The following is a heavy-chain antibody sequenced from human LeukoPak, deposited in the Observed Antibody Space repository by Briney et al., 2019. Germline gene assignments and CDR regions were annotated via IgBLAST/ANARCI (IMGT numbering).Heavy chain of an antibody. V-gene: IGHV3-23*01. J-gene: IGHJ6*02. Sequence: GGSLRLSCAASGFTFSSYAMSWVRQAPGKGLEWVSAISGSGGSTYYADSVKGRFTISRDNSKNTLYLQMNSLRAEDTAVYYCATDSSGYDYYYYYGMDVWGQGTTVTVSS. CDR1: GFTFSSYA. CDR3: ATDSSGYDYYYYYGMDV. D-gene: IGHD3-22*01. CDR2: ISGSGGST.